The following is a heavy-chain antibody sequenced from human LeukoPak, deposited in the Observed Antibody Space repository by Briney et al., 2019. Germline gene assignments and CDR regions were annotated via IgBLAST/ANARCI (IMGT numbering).Heavy chain of an antibody. CDR2: INHSGST. J-gene: IGHJ6*02. CDR3: ARGPRLRWTHYYYCGMDV. CDR1: GGSFSGYY. D-gene: IGHD4-23*01. V-gene: IGHV4-34*01. Sequence: SETLSLTCAVYGGSFSGYYWSWIRQPPGKGLEWIGEINHSGSTNYNPSLKSRVTISVDTSKNQFSLKLSSVTAADTAVYYCARGPRLRWTHYYYCGMDVWGQGTTVTVSS.